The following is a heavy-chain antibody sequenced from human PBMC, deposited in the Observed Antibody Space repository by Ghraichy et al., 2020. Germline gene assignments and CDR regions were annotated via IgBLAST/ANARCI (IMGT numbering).Heavy chain of an antibody. CDR2: IWYDGSNK. CDR3: ARDRITMVRGVILYYYGMDA. CDR1: GFTFSSYG. D-gene: IGHD3-10*01. J-gene: IGHJ6*02. Sequence: GESLRLSCAASGFTFSSYGMHWVRQAPGKGLEWVAVIWYDGSNKYYADSVKGRFTISRDNSKNTLYLQMNSLRAEDTAVYYCARDRITMVRGVILYYYGMDAWGQGTTVTVSS. V-gene: IGHV3-33*01.